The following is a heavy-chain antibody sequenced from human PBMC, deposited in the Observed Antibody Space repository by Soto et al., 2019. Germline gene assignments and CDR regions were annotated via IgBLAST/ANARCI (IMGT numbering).Heavy chain of an antibody. CDR2: IYWDDDK. CDR3: AHAGAYDLLTFAH. Sequence: QITLKESGPTLVRPAQTLTLTCDFSGFSLSTYHMGVAWIRQPPGKPLEWLALIYWDDDKRYSPSLKDRLVISKDTSSNQVVLTITNVAPGDTATSFCAHAGAYDLLTFAHWGPGTLVTVSS. J-gene: IGHJ4*02. D-gene: IGHD5-12*01. V-gene: IGHV2-5*02. CDR1: GFSLSTYHMG.